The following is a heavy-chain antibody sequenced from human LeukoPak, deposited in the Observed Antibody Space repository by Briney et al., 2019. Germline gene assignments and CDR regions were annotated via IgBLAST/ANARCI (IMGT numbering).Heavy chain of an antibody. CDR2: IYYSGST. Sequence: SETLSLTCTVSGGSISSSSYYWGWIRQPPGKGLEWIGSIYYSGSTYYNPSLKSRVTISVDTSKNQFSLKLSSVTAPDTAVYYCARGFGPFPVRGVVAYYFDHWRQGTVVRVSS. CDR1: GGSISSSSYY. CDR3: ARGFGPFPVRGVVAYYFDH. V-gene: IGHV4-39*01. D-gene: IGHD3-10*01. J-gene: IGHJ4*02.